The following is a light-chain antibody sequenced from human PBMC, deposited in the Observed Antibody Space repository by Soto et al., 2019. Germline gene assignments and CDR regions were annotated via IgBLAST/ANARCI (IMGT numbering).Light chain of an antibody. CDR2: AAS. CDR1: QSISSY. Sequence: DIQMTQSPSSLSASVGDTVTITCRASQSISSYLNWYHQKPGKAPELLIYAASSLQSGVPSRFSGSGSGTDFTLTISSLQPEDFATYYCQQSYTNPRMTFCQGTTVEIK. J-gene: IGKJ1*01. CDR3: QQSYTNPRMT. V-gene: IGKV1-39*01.